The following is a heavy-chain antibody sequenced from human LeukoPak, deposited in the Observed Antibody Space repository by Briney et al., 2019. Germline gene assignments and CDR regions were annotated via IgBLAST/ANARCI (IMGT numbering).Heavy chain of an antibody. D-gene: IGHD4-23*01. CDR1: GGSISSSSYY. J-gene: IGHJ4*02. CDR3: ARLHYGGNFGFVAY. CDR2: IYYSGGT. V-gene: IGHV4-39*01. Sequence: PSETLSLTCTVSGGSISSSSYYWGWIRQPPGKGLEWIGSIYYSGGTYYNPSLKSRVTISVDTSKNQFSLKLSSVTAADTAVYYCARLHYGGNFGFVAYWGQGTLVTVSS.